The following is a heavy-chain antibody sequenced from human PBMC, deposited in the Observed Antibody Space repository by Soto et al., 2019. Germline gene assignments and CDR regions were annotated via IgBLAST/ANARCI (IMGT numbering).Heavy chain of an antibody. CDR1: GFTFSSYA. D-gene: IGHD2-15*01. CDR3: ASDSKVVIIHINYYYGMDV. V-gene: IGHV3-23*01. J-gene: IGHJ6*02. Sequence: EVQLLESGGGLVQPGGSLRLFCAASGFTFSSYAMSWVRQAPGKGLEWVSAISGSGGSTYYADSVKGRFTISRDNSKNTLYLQMNSLRAEDTAVYYCASDSKVVIIHINYYYGMDVWGQGTTVTVSS. CDR2: ISGSGGST.